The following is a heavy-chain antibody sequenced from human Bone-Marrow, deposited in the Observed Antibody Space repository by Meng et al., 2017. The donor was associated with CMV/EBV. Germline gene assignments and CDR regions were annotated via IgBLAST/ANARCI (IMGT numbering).Heavy chain of an antibody. J-gene: IGHJ6*02. D-gene: IGHD2-2*01. CDR3: AKDLSRYYYYGMDV. Sequence: GESLKISCVASGFTFSSFAMHWVRQAPGKGLEWVAVISYDGSHEHYADSVEGRFTISRDNSKNTLYLQMNSLRAEDTAVYYCAKDLSRYYYYGMDVWGQGTTVTVSS. V-gene: IGHV3-30*04. CDR2: ISYDGSHE. CDR1: GFTFSSFA.